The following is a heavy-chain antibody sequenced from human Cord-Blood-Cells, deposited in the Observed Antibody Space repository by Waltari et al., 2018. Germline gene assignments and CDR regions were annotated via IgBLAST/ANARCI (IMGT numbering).Heavy chain of an antibody. V-gene: IGHV4-34*01. J-gene: IGHJ5*02. CDR3: ASERGSGSYLNWFDP. CDR1: GGSFSGYY. D-gene: IGHD3-10*01. Sequence: QVQLQQWGAGLLKPSETLSLTCAVYGGSFSGYYWSWIRQPPGKGLEWIGEINHSGSTHYNPSLKSRVTISVDTSKNQFSLKLSSVTAADTAVYYCASERGSGSYLNWFDPWGQGTLVTVSS. CDR2: INHSGST.